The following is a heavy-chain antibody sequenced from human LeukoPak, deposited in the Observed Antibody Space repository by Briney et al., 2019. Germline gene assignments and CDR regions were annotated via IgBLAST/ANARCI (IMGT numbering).Heavy chain of an antibody. CDR1: GFIFSSYW. CDR3: ARAALSAFDI. V-gene: IGHV3-7*04. J-gene: IGHJ3*02. Sequence: TGGSLRLSCAASGFIFSSYWMTWVRQSPGKGLEWVASISQDGSETYYVDSVKGRFTISRDNAKNSQYLQMNSLRDEDTAVYYCARAALSAFDIWGQGTMVTVSS. CDR2: ISQDGSET.